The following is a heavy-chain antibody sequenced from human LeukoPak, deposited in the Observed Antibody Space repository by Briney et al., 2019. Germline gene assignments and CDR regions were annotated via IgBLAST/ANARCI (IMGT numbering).Heavy chain of an antibody. V-gene: IGHV1-18*01. J-gene: IGHJ6*02. CDR1: VDTFTTYV. CDR2: SSAYNGKT. CDR3: AREGGLYGPGSYHLYYYSGMDV. D-gene: IGHD3-10*01. Sequence: ASVRVSSKASVDTFTTYVISWVRQAPGHEGEWRGWSSAYNGKTHYTQKLQGRVTITTDTSTNTPSTELRGLRSVDTAVYYCAREGGLYGPGSYHLYYYSGMDVWGQGTTVTVSS.